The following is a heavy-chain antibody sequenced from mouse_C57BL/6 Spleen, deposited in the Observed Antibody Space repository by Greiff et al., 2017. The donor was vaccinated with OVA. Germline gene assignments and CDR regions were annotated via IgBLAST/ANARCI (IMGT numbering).Heavy chain of an antibody. J-gene: IGHJ3*01. CDR1: GFTFSSYA. D-gene: IGHD2-4*01. Sequence: DVHLVESGEGLVKPGGSLKLSCAASGFTFSSYAMSWVRQTPEKRLEWVAYISSGGDYIYYADTVKGRFTISRDNARNTLYLQMSSLKSEDTAMYYCTREWDDYDGREGFAYWGQGTLVTVSA. CDR2: ISSGGDYI. V-gene: IGHV5-9-1*02. CDR3: TREWDDYDGREGFAY.